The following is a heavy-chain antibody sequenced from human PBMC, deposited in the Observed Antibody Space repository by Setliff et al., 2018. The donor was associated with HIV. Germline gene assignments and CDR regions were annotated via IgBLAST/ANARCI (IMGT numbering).Heavy chain of an antibody. CDR2: INPDNGRT. CDR1: GYIFTGYY. V-gene: IGHV1-2*02. Sequence: ASVKVSCKASGYIFTGYYMHWVRRAPGQGFEWMGWINPDNGRTQYGQKFQGRLTLTRGTSIRTAYMELSGLTFDDTAMYYCARDEPKNTEAAPGYWGQGTLVTVSS. J-gene: IGHJ4*02. CDR3: ARDEPKNTEAAPGY. D-gene: IGHD6-6*01.